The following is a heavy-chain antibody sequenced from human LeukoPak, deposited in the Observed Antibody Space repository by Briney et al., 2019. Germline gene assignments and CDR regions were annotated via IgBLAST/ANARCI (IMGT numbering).Heavy chain of an antibody. D-gene: IGHD3-16*01. V-gene: IGHV3-7*01. J-gene: IGHJ3*02. CDR1: GFTFSSYW. Sequence: GGSLRLSCAASGFTFSSYWMSWVRQAPGKGLEWVANIKEDGSESYSVDSVRGRFTISRDNAKNSLYLQMNSLRAEDTAVYYCARPNDDSDAFDIWGQGTMVTVSS. CDR2: IKEDGSES. CDR3: ARPNDDSDAFDI.